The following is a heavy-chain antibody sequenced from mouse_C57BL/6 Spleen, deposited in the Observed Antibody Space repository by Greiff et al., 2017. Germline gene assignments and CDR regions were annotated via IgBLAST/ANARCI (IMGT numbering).Heavy chain of an antibody. D-gene: IGHD1-1*01. CDR1: GYTFTSYW. Sequence: QVQLQQPGTELVKPGASVKLSCKASGYTFTSYWMHWVKQRPGQGLEWIGNINPSNGGTNYNEKFKSKATLTVDTSSSTAYMQLSSLTSEDAAVYYCARFHYYYGSSLDYWGQGTTLTVSS. J-gene: IGHJ2*01. V-gene: IGHV1-53*01. CDR2: INPSNGGT. CDR3: ARFHYYYGSSLDY.